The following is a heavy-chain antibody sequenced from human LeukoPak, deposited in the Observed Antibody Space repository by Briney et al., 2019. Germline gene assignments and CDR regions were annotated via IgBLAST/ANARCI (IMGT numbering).Heavy chain of an antibody. V-gene: IGHV3-9*01. CDR1: GFSFRDYW. J-gene: IGHJ6*02. CDR3: AKGGHPTRYYYGMDV. D-gene: IGHD2-15*01. Sequence: GGSLRLSCAASGFSFRDYWMSWMRQAPGKGLEWVSTINWNSGNIGYADSVKGRFTISRDNAKNSLFLQMNSLRTEDTALYYCAKGGHPTRYYYGMDVWGQGTTVTVSS. CDR2: INWNSGNI.